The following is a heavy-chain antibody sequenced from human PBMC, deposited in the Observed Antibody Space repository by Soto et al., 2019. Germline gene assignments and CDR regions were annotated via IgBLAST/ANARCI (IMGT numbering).Heavy chain of an antibody. Sequence: PGGSLRLSGAASGFTFSSYSMNWVRQAPGKGLEWVSSISSSSSYIYYADSVKGRFTISRDNAKNSLYLQMNSLRAEDTAVYYCARDRVGYYDFWSGPADAFDIWGQGTMVTVSS. D-gene: IGHD3-3*01. J-gene: IGHJ3*02. CDR1: GFTFSSYS. V-gene: IGHV3-21*01. CDR3: ARDRVGYYDFWSGPADAFDI. CDR2: ISSSSSYI.